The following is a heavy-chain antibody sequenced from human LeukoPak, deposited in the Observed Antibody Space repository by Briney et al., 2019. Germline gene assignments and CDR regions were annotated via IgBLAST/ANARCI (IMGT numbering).Heavy chain of an antibody. V-gene: IGHV3-33*01. CDR3: ARDPGVRWLVGFDY. Sequence: GGSLRLSCAASGFTFSSYGMHWVRQAPGKGLEGVAVIWYDGSNKYYADSVKGRFTISRDNSKNTLYLQMDSLRAEDTAVYYCARDPGVRWLVGFDYWGQGTLVTVSP. D-gene: IGHD6-19*01. CDR2: IWYDGSNK. CDR1: GFTFSSYG. J-gene: IGHJ4*02.